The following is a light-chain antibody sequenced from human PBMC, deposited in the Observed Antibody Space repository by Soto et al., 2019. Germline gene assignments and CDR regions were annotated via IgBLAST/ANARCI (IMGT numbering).Light chain of an antibody. CDR2: GAS. J-gene: IGKJ1*01. V-gene: IGKV3-15*01. Sequence: EIVMTQSPATLSVSPGYRATLSFRASQSVSSNLAWYQQKPGQAPRLLIYGASTRATGIPARFSGSGSGTEFTLTISRLEPEDFAVYYCQQYNSYPWTFGQGTKVDI. CDR3: QQYNSYPWT. CDR1: QSVSSN.